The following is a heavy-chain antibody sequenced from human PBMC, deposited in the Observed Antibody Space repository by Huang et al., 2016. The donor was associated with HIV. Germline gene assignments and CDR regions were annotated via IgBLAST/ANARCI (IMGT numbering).Heavy chain of an antibody. J-gene: IGHJ4*02. CDR2: ISNDGSRK. V-gene: IGHV3-30*18. Sequence: QVHLEESVGGVVQPGRPLRLSCTASGFMFSTFGIDWVRQAQGKRLEWVAGISNDGSRKYYVDSVKGRFTISRDNSKNIVYLQMNSLRPEDTAVYYCAKPSGDYEFFDFWGQRTVVTVSS. CDR1: GFMFSTFG. D-gene: IGHD4-17*01. CDR3: AKPSGDYEFFDF.